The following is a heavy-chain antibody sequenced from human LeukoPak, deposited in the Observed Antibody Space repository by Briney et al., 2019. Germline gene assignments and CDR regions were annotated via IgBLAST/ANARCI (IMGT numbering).Heavy chain of an antibody. CDR3: AREGRGYSGYDYYYYGMDV. CDR2: IYYSGST. J-gene: IGHJ6*02. D-gene: IGHD5-12*01. Sequence: NSSETLSLTCAVYGGSFSGYYWSWIRQPPGKGLEWIGYIYYSGSTNYNPSLKSRVTISVDTSKNQFSLKLSSVTAADTAVYYCAREGRGYSGYDYYYYGMDVWGQGTTVTVSS. CDR1: GGSFSGYY. V-gene: IGHV4-59*01.